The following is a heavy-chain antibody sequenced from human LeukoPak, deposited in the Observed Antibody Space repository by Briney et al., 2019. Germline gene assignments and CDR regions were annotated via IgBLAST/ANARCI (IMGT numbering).Heavy chain of an antibody. Sequence: GSLRLSCAASGFTFSSYSMNWVRQAPGKGLEWVSYISSSSSTIYYADSVKGRFTISRDSAKNSLYLQMNSLRAEDTAVYYCARDGGGVYDFWSGYYYFDYWGQGTLVTVSS. CDR2: ISSSSSTI. CDR3: ARDGGGVYDFWSGYYYFDY. V-gene: IGHV3-48*01. D-gene: IGHD3-3*01. CDR1: GFTFSSYS. J-gene: IGHJ4*02.